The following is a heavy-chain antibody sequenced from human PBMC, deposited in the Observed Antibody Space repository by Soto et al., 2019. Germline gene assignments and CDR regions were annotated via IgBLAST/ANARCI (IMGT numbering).Heavy chain of an antibody. D-gene: IGHD3-10*01. V-gene: IGHV4-31*03. Sequence: RASETLSLTCTVSGVSISSGGYYWSWIRQHPGKGLEWIGYIYYSGSTYYNPSLKSRVTISVDTSKNQFSLKLSSVTAADTALYYCSGGIGSGTYHYNWFGPWGQGTLVTVSS. CDR1: GVSISSGGYY. J-gene: IGHJ5*02. CDR2: IYYSGST. CDR3: SGGIGSGTYHYNWFGP.